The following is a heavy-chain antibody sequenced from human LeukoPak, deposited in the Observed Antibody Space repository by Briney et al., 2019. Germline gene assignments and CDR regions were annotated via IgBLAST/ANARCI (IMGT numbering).Heavy chain of an antibody. D-gene: IGHD3-10*01. CDR2: IKQDGSEK. CDR1: GFTFSSYW. J-gene: IGHJ4*02. Sequence: GSLRLSCAGSGFTFSSYWMSWVRQAPGKGLEWVANIKQDGSEKYYADSVKGRFTISRDNSKNTLYLQMNSLRAEDTAVYYCAKDLTFMVRGVPDYWGQGTLVTVSS. CDR3: AKDLTFMVRGVPDY. V-gene: IGHV3-7*01.